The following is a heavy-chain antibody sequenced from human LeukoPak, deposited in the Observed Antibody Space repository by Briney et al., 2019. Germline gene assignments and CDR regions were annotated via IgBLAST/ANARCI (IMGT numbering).Heavy chain of an antibody. J-gene: IGHJ4*02. Sequence: ASVKVSCKASGYTFTGYYMHWVRQAPGQGLEWMGWINPDSGGTNYAQKFQGRVTMTRDTSISTAYMELSRLRSDDTAVHYCARDEKLNYDSSGYASENFDYWGQGTLVTVSS. CDR1: GYTFTGYY. CDR2: INPDSGGT. D-gene: IGHD3-22*01. V-gene: IGHV1-2*02. CDR3: ARDEKLNYDSSGYASENFDY.